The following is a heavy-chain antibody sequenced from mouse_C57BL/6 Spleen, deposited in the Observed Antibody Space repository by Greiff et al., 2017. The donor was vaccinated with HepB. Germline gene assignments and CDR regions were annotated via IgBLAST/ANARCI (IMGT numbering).Heavy chain of an antibody. CDR3: AMRHYYGSSCMDY. Sequence: QVQLKQPGAELVKPGASVKVSCKASGYTFTSYWMHWVKQRPGQGLEWIGRIHPSDSDTNYNQKFKGKATLTVDKSSSTAYMQLSSLTSEDSAVYYCAMRHYYGSSCMDYWGQGTSVTVSS. CDR1: GYTFTSYW. D-gene: IGHD1-1*01. V-gene: IGHV1-74*01. CDR2: IHPSDSDT. J-gene: IGHJ4*01.